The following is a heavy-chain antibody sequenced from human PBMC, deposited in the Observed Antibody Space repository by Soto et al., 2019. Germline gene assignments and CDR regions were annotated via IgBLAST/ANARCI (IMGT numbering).Heavy chain of an antibody. D-gene: IGHD3-9*01. CDR3: ARAPRYFTTTGNWFDP. CDR1: GGSISSSSYY. J-gene: IGHJ5*02. CDR2: IYYSGST. V-gene: IGHV4-39*01. Sequence: SETLSLTCTVSGGSISSSSYYWGWIRQPPGKGLEWIGSIYYSGSTYYNPSLKSRVTISVDTSKNQFSLKLSSVTAADTAVYYCARAPRYFTTTGNWFDPWGQGTLVTVSS.